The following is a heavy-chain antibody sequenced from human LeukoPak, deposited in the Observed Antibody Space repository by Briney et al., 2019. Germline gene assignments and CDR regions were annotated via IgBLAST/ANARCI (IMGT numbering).Heavy chain of an antibody. CDR2: ICGDGGST. Sequence: PGGSLRLSCAASGFTFDDYAMHWVRQAPGKGLEWVSLICGDGGSTYYADSEKGRFTISRDNSKNSLYLQMNSLRTEDTALYYCAKDYTLGDSSDPATNFDYWGQGTLVTVSS. J-gene: IGHJ4*02. V-gene: IGHV3-43*02. CDR3: AKDYTLGDSSDPATNFDY. D-gene: IGHD5-24*01. CDR1: GFTFDDYA.